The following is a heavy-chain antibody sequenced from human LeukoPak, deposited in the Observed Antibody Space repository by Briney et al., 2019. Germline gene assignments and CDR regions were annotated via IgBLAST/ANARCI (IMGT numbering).Heavy chain of an antibody. CDR1: GYTFTRYY. D-gene: IGHD4-23*01. CDR3: ARAPGYGGNSDY. V-gene: IGHV1-46*01. J-gene: IGHJ4*02. Sequence: GASVTVSCKASGYTFTRYYIHWVRQAPGQGLEWMGTINPSGDSTSYAQKFQGRVTMTRDTSTSTVYMELSSLTSEDTAVYYCARAPGYGGNSDYWGLGTLVTVSS. CDR2: INPSGDST.